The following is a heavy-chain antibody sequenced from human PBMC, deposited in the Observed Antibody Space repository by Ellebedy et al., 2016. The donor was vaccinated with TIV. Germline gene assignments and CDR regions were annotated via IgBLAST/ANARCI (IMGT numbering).Heavy chain of an antibody. V-gene: IGHV2-26*01. J-gene: IGHJ4*02. Sequence: PSETLSLTCTVSGGSINNFYWTWFRQPPGKALEWLAHSSSKDEKSYSTSLKRRLTITKDTSKSQVVLTMTNMDPVDTATYYCARTLLYCGGDCSYYFDYWGQGSLVTVSS. CDR3: ARTLLYCGGDCSYYFDY. CDR1: GGSINNFYW. CDR2: SSSKDEK. D-gene: IGHD2-21*02.